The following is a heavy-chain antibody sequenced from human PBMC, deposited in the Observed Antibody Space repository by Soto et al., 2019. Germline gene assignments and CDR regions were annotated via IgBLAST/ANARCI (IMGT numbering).Heavy chain of an antibody. D-gene: IGHD3-22*01. CDR1: GYSFTSYW. J-gene: IGHJ3*02. V-gene: IGHV5-51*01. Sequence: GESLQISCKGSGYSFTSYWIGCVRQMPGKGLEWMGIIYPGDSDTRYSPSFQGQVTISADKSISTAYLQWSSLKASETAMYYCATQYYYDSSGYHDAFDIWGKGTMVTVSS. CDR3: ATQYYYDSSGYHDAFDI. CDR2: IYPGDSDT.